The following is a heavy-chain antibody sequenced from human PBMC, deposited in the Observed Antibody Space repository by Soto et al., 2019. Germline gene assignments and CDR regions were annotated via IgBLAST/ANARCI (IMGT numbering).Heavy chain of an antibody. Sequence: PSETLSLTCTVSGVPISTDDYYWTWIRQPPGKGLEWIGYIYYSGSTYYNWSLKSRVTISIDTSKNQFSLNLSSVTAEDTAVYYCARESEDLTSNFDYWGQGTLVTVSS. CDR3: ARESEDLTSNFDY. V-gene: IGHV4-30-4*01. J-gene: IGHJ4*02. CDR2: IYYSGST. CDR1: GVPISTDDYY.